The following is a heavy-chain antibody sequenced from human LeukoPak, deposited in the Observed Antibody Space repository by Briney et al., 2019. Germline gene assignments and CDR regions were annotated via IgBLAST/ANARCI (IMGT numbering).Heavy chain of an antibody. J-gene: IGHJ4*02. V-gene: IGHV3-48*03. CDR2: ISSIGSTI. CDR1: GFTFSSYE. CDR3: ARDGGIWFGELKTPYYFDY. D-gene: IGHD3-10*01. Sequence: PGGSLRLSCAASGFTFSSYEMNWVRQAPGKGLERVSYISSIGSTIYYADSVKGRFTISRDNAKNSLYLQMNSLRAEDTAVYYCARDGGIWFGELKTPYYFDYWGPGTLVTVSS.